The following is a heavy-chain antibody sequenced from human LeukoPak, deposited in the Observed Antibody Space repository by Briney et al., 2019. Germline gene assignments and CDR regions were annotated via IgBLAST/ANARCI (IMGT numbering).Heavy chain of an antibody. CDR3: ARRAGRWLKTNAFDI. CDR1: GYSFTSYW. D-gene: IGHD5-24*01. V-gene: IGHV5-51*01. Sequence: GESLRISCKGSGYSFTSYWIGRVRQMPGKGLEWMGIIYPGDSDTRYSPSFQGQVTISADKSISTAYLQWSSLKASDTAMYYCARRAGRWLKTNAFDIWGQGTMVTVSS. CDR2: IYPGDSDT. J-gene: IGHJ3*02.